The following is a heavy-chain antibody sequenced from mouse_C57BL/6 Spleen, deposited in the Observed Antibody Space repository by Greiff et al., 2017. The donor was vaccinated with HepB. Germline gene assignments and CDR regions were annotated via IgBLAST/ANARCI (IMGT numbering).Heavy chain of an antibody. J-gene: IGHJ2*01. CDR3: ARSIRGVYFDY. CDR2: IYPGDGDT. Sequence: QVQLKESGAELVKPGASVKISCKASGYAFSSYWMNWVKQRPGKGLEWIGQIYPGDGDTNYNGKFKGKATLTADKSSSTAYMQLSSLTSEDSAVYFCARSIRGVYFDYWGQGTTLTVSS. V-gene: IGHV1-80*01. CDR1: GYAFSSYW. D-gene: IGHD1-1*01.